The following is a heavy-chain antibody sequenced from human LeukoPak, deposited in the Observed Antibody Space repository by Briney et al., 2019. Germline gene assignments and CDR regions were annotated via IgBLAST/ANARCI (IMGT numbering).Heavy chain of an antibody. V-gene: IGHV1-8*03. D-gene: IGHD6-13*01. CDR2: MNPNSGNT. CDR3: ARSSAPIDHIAAAGKYYFDY. CDR1: GYTFTSYD. Sequence: WASVKVSCKASGYTFTSYDINWVRQATGQGLEWMGWMNPNSGNTGYAQKFQGRVTITRNTSISTAYMELSSLRSEDTAVYYCARSSAPIDHIAAAGKYYFDYWGQGTLVAVSS. J-gene: IGHJ4*02.